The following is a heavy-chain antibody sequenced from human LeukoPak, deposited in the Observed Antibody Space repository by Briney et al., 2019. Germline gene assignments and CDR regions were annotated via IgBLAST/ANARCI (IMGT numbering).Heavy chain of an antibody. CDR3: ATDLPVAGKGDYYYYMDV. CDR2: FDPEDGET. Sequence: ASVKVSCKVSGYTLTELSMHWVRQAPGKGLEWMGGFDPEDGETIYAQKFQGRVTITEDTSTDTAYMELSSLRSEDTAVYYCATDLPVAGKGDYYYYMDVWGKGTTVTVSS. D-gene: IGHD6-19*01. CDR1: GYTLTELS. V-gene: IGHV1-24*01. J-gene: IGHJ6*03.